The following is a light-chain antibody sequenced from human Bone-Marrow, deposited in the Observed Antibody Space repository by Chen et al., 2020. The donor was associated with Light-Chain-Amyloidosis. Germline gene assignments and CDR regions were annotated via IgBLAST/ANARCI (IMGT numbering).Light chain of an antibody. CDR1: QSVSSK. CDR3: HQYNNWPGT. J-gene: IGKJ3*01. CDR2: GAS. Sequence: EIVLTQSPATLSLSPGERATLSCRASQSVSSKLAWYQHKPGQAPRLLISGASTRATDVPARFSGSGSGTEFTLTISSLQSEDFAVYYCHQYNNWPGTFGPGTTVDIK. V-gene: IGKV3-15*01.